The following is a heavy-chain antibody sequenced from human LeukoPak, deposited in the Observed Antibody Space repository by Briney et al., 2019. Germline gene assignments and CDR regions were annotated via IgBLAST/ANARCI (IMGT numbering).Heavy chain of an antibody. J-gene: IGHJ4*02. Sequence: TGGSLRLSCAASGFTFTSYWMHWVRQAPGKGLVWVSRITSDGRSTSYADSVKGRFTMSRDNAKNMLYLQMNSLRPEDTAVYYCAGGDAVTSNYWGQGTLVTVSS. CDR2: ITSDGRST. CDR3: AGGDAVTSNY. D-gene: IGHD4-17*01. CDR1: GFTFTSYW. V-gene: IGHV3-74*01.